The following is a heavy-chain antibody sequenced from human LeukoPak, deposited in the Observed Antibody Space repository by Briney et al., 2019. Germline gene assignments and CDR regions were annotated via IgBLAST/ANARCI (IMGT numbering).Heavy chain of an antibody. D-gene: IGHD3-3*01. V-gene: IGHV4-31*03. CDR3: ARVTDYDFWSGYPDY. CDR1: GGSISSYGYY. CDR2: IHHSGTT. J-gene: IGHJ4*02. Sequence: SETLSLTCSVSGGSISSYGYYWSWIRQHPGKGLEWIGNIHHSGTTYYTPSLKSRVSFSVDTSKNQFSLKLTSLTAADSAVYYCARVTDYDFWSGYPDYWGQGALVTVS.